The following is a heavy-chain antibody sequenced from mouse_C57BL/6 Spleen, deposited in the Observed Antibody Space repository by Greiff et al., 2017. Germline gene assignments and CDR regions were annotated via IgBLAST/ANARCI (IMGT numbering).Heavy chain of an antibody. J-gene: IGHJ2*01. CDR2: IDPSDSYT. CDR3: AREDSSGHCFDY. D-gene: IGHD3-2*02. Sequence: VQLQQPGAELVMPGASVKLSCKASGYTFTSYWMHWVKQRPGQGLEWIGEIDPSDSYTNYNPKFKGKSTLTVDKSSSTAYMQLSSLTSEDSAVYYCAREDSSGHCFDYWGQGTTLTVSA. CDR1: GYTFTSYW. V-gene: IGHV1-69*01.